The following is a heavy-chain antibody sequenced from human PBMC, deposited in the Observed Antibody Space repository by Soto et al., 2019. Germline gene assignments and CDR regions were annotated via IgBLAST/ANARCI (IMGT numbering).Heavy chain of an antibody. Sequence: QVQLQESGPGLVRPSETLSLTCSVSGASISSYYWDWLRQPPGKGLEWIGYTHYSGNTNYHPSLTSRVTISLDTSRNQFSLKLSPVTAADTAVYYCSRHTATIRAGFDYWGQGALVTVSS. D-gene: IGHD4-17*01. CDR1: GASISSYY. J-gene: IGHJ4*02. V-gene: IGHV4-59*01. CDR2: THYSGNT. CDR3: SRHTATIRAGFDY.